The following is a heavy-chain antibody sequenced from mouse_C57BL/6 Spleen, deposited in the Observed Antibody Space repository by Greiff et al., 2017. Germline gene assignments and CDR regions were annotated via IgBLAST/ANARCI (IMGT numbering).Heavy chain of an antibody. CDR3: ARGRMDY. CDR2: ISDGGSYT. V-gene: IGHV5-4*01. CDR1: GFTFSSYA. J-gene: IGHJ4*01. Sequence: VQLKESGGCLVKPGGSLKLSCAASGFTFSSYAMSWVRQTPEKRLEWVATISDGGSYTYYPDNVKGRFTISRDNAKNNLYLQMSHLKSEDTAMYYCARGRMDYWGQGTSVTVSS.